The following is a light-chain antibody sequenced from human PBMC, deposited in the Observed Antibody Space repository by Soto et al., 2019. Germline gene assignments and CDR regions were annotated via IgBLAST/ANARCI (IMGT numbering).Light chain of an antibody. Sequence: EMVLTQSPGTLYLSPGERATLSCRASQSVSSSYLAWYQQKPGQAPRLLIYGASSRATGIPDRFSGSGSGTDFTLTISRLEPEDCAVYYCQQYGSSRLTFGGGTKVEIK. CDR2: GAS. CDR3: QQYGSSRLT. CDR1: QSVSSSY. V-gene: IGKV3-20*01. J-gene: IGKJ4*01.